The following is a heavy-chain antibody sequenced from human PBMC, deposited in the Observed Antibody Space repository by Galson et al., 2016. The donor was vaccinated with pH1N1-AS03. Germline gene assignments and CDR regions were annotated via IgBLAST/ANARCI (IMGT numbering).Heavy chain of an antibody. D-gene: IGHD6-19*01. CDR1: GYSFISYA. Sequence: SVKVSCKASGYSFISYAIHWVRQAPGQRPGWMGWLNTGTGDTIYSQKFQDRVTITRDTSESTAYMELSRLRSEDTAVYYCAKVGLEISSGWYGRCEFWGQGTPATFSS. V-gene: IGHV1-3*04. CDR2: LNTGTGDT. CDR3: AKVGLEISSGWYGRCEF. J-gene: IGHJ4*02.